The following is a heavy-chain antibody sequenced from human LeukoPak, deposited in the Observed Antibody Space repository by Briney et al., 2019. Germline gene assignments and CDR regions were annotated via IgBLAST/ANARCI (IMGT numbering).Heavy chain of an antibody. CDR3: ASLGPHIAVAGDPFDY. D-gene: IGHD6-19*01. J-gene: IGHJ4*02. V-gene: IGHV4-39*07. CDR1: GGSISSSSYY. CDR2: IYYSGST. Sequence: SETLSLTCTVSGGSISSSSYYWGWIRQPPGKGLEWIGSIYYSGSTYYNPSLKSRVTISVDTSKNQFSLKLSSVTAADTAVYYCASLGPHIAVAGDPFDYWGQGTLVTVSS.